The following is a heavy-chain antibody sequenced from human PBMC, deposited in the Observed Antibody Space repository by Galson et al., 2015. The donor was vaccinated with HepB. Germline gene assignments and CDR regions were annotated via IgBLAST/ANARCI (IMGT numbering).Heavy chain of an antibody. J-gene: IGHJ6*02. CDR3: ARTGGYCSSTSCYTVYYYGMDV. CDR1: GYTFTSYY. CDR2: INPSGGST. D-gene: IGHD2-2*02. V-gene: IGHV1-46*01. Sequence: SVKVSCKASGYTFTSYYMHWVRQAPGQGLEWMGIINPSGGSTSYAQKFQGRVTMTRDTSTSTVYMELSSLRSEDTAVYYCARTGGYCSSTSCYTVYYYGMDVWGQGTTVTVSS.